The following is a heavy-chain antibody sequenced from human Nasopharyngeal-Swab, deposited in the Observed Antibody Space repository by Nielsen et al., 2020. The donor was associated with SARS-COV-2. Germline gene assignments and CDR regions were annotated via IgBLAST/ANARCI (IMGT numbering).Heavy chain of an antibody. J-gene: IGHJ3*02. Sequence: GESLKISCAASAFTFNSYSMSWVRQAPGKGLEWVSYISSSSSTIYYADSVKGRFTISRDNARNSLYLQMNSLRDEDTAVYYCARRGGAFDIWGQGTMVTVSS. CDR3: ARRGGAFDI. D-gene: IGHD3-10*01. CDR2: ISSSSSTI. CDR1: AFTFNSYS. V-gene: IGHV3-48*02.